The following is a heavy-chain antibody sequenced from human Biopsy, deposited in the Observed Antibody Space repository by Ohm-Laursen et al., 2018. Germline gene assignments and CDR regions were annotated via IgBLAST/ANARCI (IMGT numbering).Heavy chain of an antibody. CDR3: ARGPRGLVVITTTALYFDY. V-gene: IGHV1-46*01. J-gene: IGHJ4*02. CDR1: GYTFTSYY. Sequence: SSVKVSCNASGYTFTSYYLHWVRQAPGQGLEWMGRINPNNDNTAYAQKFQGRITMTKDTSTSTVYMDLSSLTFDDSAVYYCARGPRGLVVITTTALYFDYWGQGNLVTVSS. CDR2: INPNNDNT. D-gene: IGHD3-22*01.